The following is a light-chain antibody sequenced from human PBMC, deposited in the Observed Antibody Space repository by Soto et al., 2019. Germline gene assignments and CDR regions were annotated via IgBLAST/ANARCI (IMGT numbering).Light chain of an antibody. CDR1: QSVSSSY. J-gene: IGKJ4*01. V-gene: IGKV3-20*01. Sequence: IVLTQSPGPLSLSPGKRPTLSCRASQSVSSSYLAWYQQKPGQAPRLLIYGAFSRGTGMPDRFSGSGCGRDFSLTISSLEPEEVAVYYCQQYGSSPALTFGGGTKVDIK. CDR3: QQYGSSPALT. CDR2: GAF.